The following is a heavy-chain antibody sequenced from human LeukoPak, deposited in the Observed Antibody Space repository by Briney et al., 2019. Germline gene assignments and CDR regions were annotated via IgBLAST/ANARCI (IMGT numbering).Heavy chain of an antibody. J-gene: IGHJ5*02. CDR1: GGSISSSSYY. CDR3: ATTFFVYSGSYSLGGPGGWFDP. CDR2: IYYSGST. V-gene: IGHV4-39*01. D-gene: IGHD1-26*01. Sequence: PSETLSLTCTVSGGSISSSSYYWGWIRQPPGKGLEWIGSIYYSGSTYYNPSLKSRVTISVDTSKNQFSLKLSSVTAADTAVYYCATTFFVYSGSYSLGGPGGWFDPWGQGTLVTVSS.